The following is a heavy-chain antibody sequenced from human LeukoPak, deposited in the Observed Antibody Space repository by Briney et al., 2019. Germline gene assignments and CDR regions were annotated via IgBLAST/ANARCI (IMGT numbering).Heavy chain of an antibody. V-gene: IGHV1-46*01. D-gene: IGHD3-10*01. CDR1: GYTFTNYY. CDR3: ARDHPVLTLALGFDY. CDR2: INPSGGST. J-gene: IGHJ4*02. Sequence: EASVKVSCKTSGYTFTNYYMHWVRQAPGQGLEWMGIINPSGGSTTYAQKFQGRVTMTRDTSTSTVYMELSSLRSEDTAVYYCARDHPVLTLALGFDYWGQGTLVTVSS.